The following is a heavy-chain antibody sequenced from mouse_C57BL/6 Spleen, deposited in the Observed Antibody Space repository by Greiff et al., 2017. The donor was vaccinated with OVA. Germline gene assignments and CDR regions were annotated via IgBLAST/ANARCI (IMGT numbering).Heavy chain of an antibody. CDR3: AREGGKGAMDY. CDR1: GYTFTSYG. Sequence: QVQLKESGAELARPGASVKLSCKASGYTFTSYGISWVKQRTGQGLEWIGEIYPRSGNTYYNEKFKGKATLTADKSSSTAYMELRSLTSEDSAVYFCAREGGKGAMDYWGQGTSVTVSS. D-gene: IGHD1-3*01. V-gene: IGHV1-81*01. J-gene: IGHJ4*01. CDR2: IYPRSGNT.